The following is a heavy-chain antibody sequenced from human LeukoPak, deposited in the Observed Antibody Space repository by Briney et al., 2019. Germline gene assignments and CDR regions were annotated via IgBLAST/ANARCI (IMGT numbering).Heavy chain of an antibody. V-gene: IGHV4-34*01. CDR3: ARGLPGIAAAGTSRYYYYYYMDV. D-gene: IGHD6-13*01. CDR2: INHSGST. CDR1: GGSFSGYY. Sequence: PSETLSLTCAVYGGSFSGYYWSWIRQPPGKGLEWIGEINHSGSTNYNPSLKSRVTISVDTSKNQFSLKLSSVTDADTAVYYCARGLPGIAAAGTSRYYYYYYMDVWGKGTSVSVSS. J-gene: IGHJ6*03.